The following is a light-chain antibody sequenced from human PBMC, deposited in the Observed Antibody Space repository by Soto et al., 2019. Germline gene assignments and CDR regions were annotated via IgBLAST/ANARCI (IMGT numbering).Light chain of an antibody. V-gene: IGKV1-5*01. CDR3: QQRSNWPIT. CDR1: QSISRW. Sequence: DIQMTQSPSTLSASVGDRVTITCRASQSISRWLAWYHQKPGKAPKLLIYDASSLESGVPSRFSGSGSGTDFTLTISSLEPEDFAVYYCQQRSNWPITFGQGTRLEIK. CDR2: DAS. J-gene: IGKJ5*01.